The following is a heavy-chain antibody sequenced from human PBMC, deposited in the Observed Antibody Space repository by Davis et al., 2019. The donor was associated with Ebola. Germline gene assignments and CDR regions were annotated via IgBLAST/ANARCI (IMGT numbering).Heavy chain of an antibody. J-gene: IGHJ4*02. CDR3: ARDRGVRGVIKDPFDY. CDR2: IKQDGSEK. D-gene: IGHD3-10*01. Sequence: GESLKISCEASGFTLSSYWMSWVRQAPGKGLEWVANIKQDGSEKYYVDSVKGRFTISRDNAKNSLYLQMNSLRAEDTAVYYCARDRGVRGVIKDPFDYWGQGTLVTVSS. V-gene: IGHV3-7*03. CDR1: GFTLSSYW.